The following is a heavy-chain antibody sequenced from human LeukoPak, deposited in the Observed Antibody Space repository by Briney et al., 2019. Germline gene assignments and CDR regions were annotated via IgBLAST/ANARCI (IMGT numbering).Heavy chain of an antibody. V-gene: IGHV1-69*04. CDR2: IIPILGIA. D-gene: IGHD3-22*01. CDR1: GYTFTGYY. CDR3: ARDGNPIYYYDSSGPFDY. Sequence: ASVKVSCKASGYTFTGYYMHWVRQAPGQGLEWMGRIIPILGIANYAQKFQGRVTITADKSTSTAYMELSSLRSEDTAVYYCARDGNPIYYYDSSGPFDYWGQGTLVTVSS. J-gene: IGHJ4*02.